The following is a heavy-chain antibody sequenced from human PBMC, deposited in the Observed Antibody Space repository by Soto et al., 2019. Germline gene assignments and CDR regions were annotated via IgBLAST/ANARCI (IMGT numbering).Heavy chain of an antibody. V-gene: IGHV3-33*01. J-gene: IGHJ4*02. D-gene: IGHD6-13*01. CDR2: IWYDGSNK. Sequence: GGFLRLSCAASGFTFSSYGMHWVRQAPGKGLEWVAVIWYDGSNKYYADSVKGRFTISRDNSKNTLYLQMNSLRAEDTAVYYCARDPGYSSSWYYFDYWGQGTLVTVSS. CDR3: ARDPGYSSSWYYFDY. CDR1: GFTFSSYG.